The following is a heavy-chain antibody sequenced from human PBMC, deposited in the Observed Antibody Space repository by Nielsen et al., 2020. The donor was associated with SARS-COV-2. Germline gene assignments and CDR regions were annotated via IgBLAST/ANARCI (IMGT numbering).Heavy chain of an antibody. J-gene: IGHJ6*02. V-gene: IGHV3-30*18. CDR3: AKSFEGELLWFGELYYYGMDV. D-gene: IGHD3-10*01. CDR1: GFTFRSYG. Sequence: GESLKISCAASGFTFRSYGMHWVRQAPGKGLEWGAVISYDGSNKYYADSVKGRFTISRDNSKNKLYLQMNSLRAEDTAVYYCAKSFEGELLWFGELYYYGMDVWGQGTTVTVSS. CDR2: ISYDGSNK.